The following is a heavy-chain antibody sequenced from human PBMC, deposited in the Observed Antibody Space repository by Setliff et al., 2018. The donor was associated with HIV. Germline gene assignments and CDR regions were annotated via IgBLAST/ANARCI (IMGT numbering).Heavy chain of an antibody. CDR2: IHISGTT. J-gene: IGHJ5*02. CDR3: ARGVNDFWSGYHGRWFDP. Sequence: SETLSLTCTVSGGSISSGSDYWSWIRQPAGKGLEWIGQIHISGTTNYNPSLKSRVTISIDTSKHQFSLKLTSVTAADTAVYYCARGVNDFWSGYHGRWFDPWGQGTLVTVSS. CDR1: GGSISSGSDY. D-gene: IGHD3-3*01. V-gene: IGHV4-61*09.